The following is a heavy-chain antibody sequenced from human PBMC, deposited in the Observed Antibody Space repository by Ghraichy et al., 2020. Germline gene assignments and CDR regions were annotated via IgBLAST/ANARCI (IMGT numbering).Heavy chain of an antibody. CDR3: ARGRRGWSFFDS. J-gene: IGHJ5*01. CDR2: IRSDGTTT. CDR1: GFTFDTYW. D-gene: IGHD6-19*01. V-gene: IGHV3-74*01. Sequence: LSLTCVASGFTFDTYWMHWVRQAPGKGLVWVSRIRSDGTTTYYAAFVKGRFTISRDNAKNTLYLQMNSLGAEDTAVYYCARGRRGWSFFDSWGQGTLVTVSS.